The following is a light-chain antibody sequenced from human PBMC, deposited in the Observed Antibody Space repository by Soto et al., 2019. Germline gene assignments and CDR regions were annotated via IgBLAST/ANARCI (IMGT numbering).Light chain of an antibody. Sequence: SYELTQPPSVSVAPGKTANIPCGGNNIGSKSVHWYQQKPGQAPVLVIYYDSDRPSGIPERFSGSNSGNTATLTISRVEAGDEADYYCQVWDSSGDPHVVFGGGTKLTVL. V-gene: IGLV3-21*04. CDR2: YDS. CDR3: QVWDSSGDPHVV. CDR1: NIGSKS. J-gene: IGLJ2*01.